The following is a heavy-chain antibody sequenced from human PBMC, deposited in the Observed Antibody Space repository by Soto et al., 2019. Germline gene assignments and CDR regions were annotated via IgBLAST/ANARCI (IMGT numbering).Heavy chain of an antibody. CDR2: ISSSSSYI. CDR1: GFTFSSYS. V-gene: IGHV3-21*01. CDR3: AREQSLTIQLWSLNWLDP. D-gene: IGHD5-18*01. J-gene: IGHJ5*02. Sequence: PGGSLRLSCAASGFTFSSYSMNWVRQAPGKGLEWVSSISSSSSYIYYADSVKGRFTISRDNAKNSLYLQMNSLRAEDTAVYYCAREQSLTIQLWSLNWLDPWGQGTLVTVSS.